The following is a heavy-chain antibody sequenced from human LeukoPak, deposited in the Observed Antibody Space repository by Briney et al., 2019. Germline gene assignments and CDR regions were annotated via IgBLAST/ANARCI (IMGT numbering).Heavy chain of an antibody. V-gene: IGHV3-48*04. CDR2: ISSSSSTI. D-gene: IGHD4-23*01. J-gene: IGHJ5*02. CDR1: GFTFSSYS. CDR3: AREAAYGGANWFDP. Sequence: GGSLRLSCAASGFTFSSYSMNWVRQAPGKGLEWVSYISSSSSTIYYADSVKGRFTISRDNAKNSLYLQMNSLRAEDTAVYYCAREAAYGGANWFDPWGQGTLVSVSS.